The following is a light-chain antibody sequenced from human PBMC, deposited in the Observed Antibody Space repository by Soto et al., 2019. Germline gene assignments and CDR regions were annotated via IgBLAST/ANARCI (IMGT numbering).Light chain of an antibody. CDR3: RQKDNSPRVT. CDR2: GAS. V-gene: IGKV3-15*01. Sequence: EIVMTQSPATLSVSPGERATLSCRASESISSKLAWYQPKPGQAPRLLIYGASTRATGIPPSFSGCGAGTAYTLTISSLQPQDFVAAYCRQKDNSPRVTFGQGTKVEIK. CDR1: ESISSK. J-gene: IGKJ1*01.